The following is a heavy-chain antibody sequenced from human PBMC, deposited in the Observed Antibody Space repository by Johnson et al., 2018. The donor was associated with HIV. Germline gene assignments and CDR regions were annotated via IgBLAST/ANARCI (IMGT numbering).Heavy chain of an antibody. CDR2: ISYDGSNK. Sequence: QVQLVESGGGVVLPGRSLRLSCAASGFTFSSYDMHWVRQAPGKGLEWVAVISYDGSNKYYADSVKGRFTISRDNSKNTLYLQMNRLRAEDTAVYYCSKDWDVVVTADDAFDIWGQGTMVTVSS. V-gene: IGHV3-30*18. CDR1: GFTFSSYD. D-gene: IGHD2-21*02. J-gene: IGHJ3*02. CDR3: SKDWDVVVTADDAFDI.